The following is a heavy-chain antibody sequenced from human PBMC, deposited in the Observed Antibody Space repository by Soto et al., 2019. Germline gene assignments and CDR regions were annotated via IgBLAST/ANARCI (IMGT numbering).Heavy chain of an antibody. J-gene: IGHJ6*02. CDR2: INPSGGST. CDR1: GYTFTSYY. V-gene: IGHV1-46*01. D-gene: IGHD3-3*01. Sequence: ASVKVSCKVSGYTFTSYYMHWVQQAPVQGLEVMGIINPSGGSTSYAQKFQGRVTMTRDTSTSTVYMELSSLRSEDTAVYYCAREDXGSGYIDSGYYYYGMDVWGQGTTVTVSS. CDR3: AREDXGSGYIDSGYYYYGMDV.